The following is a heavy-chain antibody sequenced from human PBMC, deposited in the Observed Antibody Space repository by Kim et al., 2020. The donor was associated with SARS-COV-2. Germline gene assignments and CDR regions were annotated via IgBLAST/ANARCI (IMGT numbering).Heavy chain of an antibody. CDR3: ASLTSYSSSWFDY. D-gene: IGHD6-13*01. Sequence: YNPSLKSRVTISVDTSKNQFSLKLSSVTAADTAVYYCASLTSYSSSWFDYWGQGTLVTVSS. V-gene: IGHV4-59*01. J-gene: IGHJ4*02.